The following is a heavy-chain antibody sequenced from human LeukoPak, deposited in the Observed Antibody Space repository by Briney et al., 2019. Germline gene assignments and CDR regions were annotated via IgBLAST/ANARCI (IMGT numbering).Heavy chain of an antibody. CDR2: IHYSGST. CDR1: GGSIGSGDYF. V-gene: IGHV4-30-4*01. D-gene: IGHD3-10*01. J-gene: IGHJ4*02. Sequence: SETLSLTCTVSGGSIGSGDYFWSWIRQPPGKGLEWIGYIHYSGSTFYNPSLKSRVTISVDTYKNQFSLNLSSVTAADTAVYHCARDPGAYPYYFDYWGQGTLVTVSS. CDR3: ARDPGAYPYYFDY.